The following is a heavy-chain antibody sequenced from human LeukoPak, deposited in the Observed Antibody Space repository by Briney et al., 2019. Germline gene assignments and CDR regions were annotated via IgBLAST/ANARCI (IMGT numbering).Heavy chain of an antibody. Sequence: WGSLTLSCVASGCSFSSYWMNWARQAPGKGLEWVANIKQDGRVEYYVDSVKGQFTISRDNAQNSLYLQMNSLRAEDTAVYYCARDFGSSGGMDVWGQGTTVTVSS. CDR2: IKQDGRVE. V-gene: IGHV3-7*05. J-gene: IGHJ6*02. CDR3: ARDFGSSGGMDV. D-gene: IGHD6-6*01. CDR1: GCSFSSYW.